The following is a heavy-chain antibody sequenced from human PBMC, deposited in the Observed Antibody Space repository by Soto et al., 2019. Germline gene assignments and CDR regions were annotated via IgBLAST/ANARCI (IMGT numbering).Heavy chain of an antibody. Sequence: EVQLVETGGGLIQPGGSLRLSCAASGFTVTNNFMAWVRQAPRKGLEWVSIIFSGGATYYPDSVKGRFSFSRDISKNTFYLQMNSRRVDDTAVYYCARGLRGAVREKSLDYWGQGTLVNVSS. J-gene: IGHJ4*02. CDR1: GFTVTNNF. V-gene: IGHV3-53*02. CDR2: IFSGGAT. CDR3: ARGLRGAVREKSLDY. D-gene: IGHD3-10*01.